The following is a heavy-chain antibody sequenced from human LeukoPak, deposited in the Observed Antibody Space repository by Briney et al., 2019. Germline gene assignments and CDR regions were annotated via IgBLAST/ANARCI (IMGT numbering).Heavy chain of an antibody. D-gene: IGHD3-10*01. Sequence: GRSLRLSCATSGFSFSNFGTHWVRQAPGKGLEWVAVISHDGSLKYYLDSVKGRFTISRDNSKNTLYLQVDSLRVEDTAVYYCAKKNSYGSGAGDPLDVWGHGTLVTVSS. J-gene: IGHJ3*01. CDR2: ISHDGSLK. V-gene: IGHV3-30*18. CDR1: GFSFSNFG. CDR3: AKKNSYGSGAGDPLDV.